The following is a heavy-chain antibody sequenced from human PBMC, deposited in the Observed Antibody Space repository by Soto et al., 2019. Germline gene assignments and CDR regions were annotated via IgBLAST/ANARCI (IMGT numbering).Heavy chain of an antibody. V-gene: IGHV3-23*01. CDR2: ISGSGGST. D-gene: IGHD2-2*01. J-gene: IGHJ6*02. Sequence: VQLLESGGGLVQPGGSLRLSCAASGFTFSSYAMSWVRQAPGKGLEWVSAISGSGGSTYYADSVKGRFTISRDNSKNTLYLQMNSLRAEDTAVYYCARITGRSTSCPMDVWGQGTTVTVSS. CDR3: ARITGRSTSCPMDV. CDR1: GFTFSSYA.